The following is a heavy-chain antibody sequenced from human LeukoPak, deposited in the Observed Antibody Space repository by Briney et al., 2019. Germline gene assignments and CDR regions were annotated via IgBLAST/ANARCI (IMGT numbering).Heavy chain of an antibody. CDR2: INHSGST. Sequence: SETLSLTCAVYGGSFSGYYWSWIRQPPGKGLEWIGEINHSGSTNYNPSLKSRVTISVDTSKNQFSLKLSSVTAADTAVYYCGAYYDSSSYYYWGQGTLVTVSS. V-gene: IGHV4-34*01. D-gene: IGHD3-22*01. CDR3: GAYYDSSSYYY. J-gene: IGHJ4*02. CDR1: GGSFSGYY.